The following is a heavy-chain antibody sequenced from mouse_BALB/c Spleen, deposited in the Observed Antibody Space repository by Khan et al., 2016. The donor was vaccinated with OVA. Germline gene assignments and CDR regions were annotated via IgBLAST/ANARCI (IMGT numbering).Heavy chain of an antibody. CDR2: IWSAGST. V-gene: IGHV2-2*02. CDR1: GFSLNNYS. J-gene: IGHJ3*01. Sequence: VQLVESGPGIVQPSQSLSITCTVSGFSLNNYSVHWVRQSPGKGLEWLGVIWSAGSTDYNAAFISRLTISKDNSRSQVFFKMNSLQPNDTAIYYCARRGYDYGRGALFAYWGQGTLVTVSA. CDR3: ARRGYDYGRGALFAY. D-gene: IGHD2-4*01.